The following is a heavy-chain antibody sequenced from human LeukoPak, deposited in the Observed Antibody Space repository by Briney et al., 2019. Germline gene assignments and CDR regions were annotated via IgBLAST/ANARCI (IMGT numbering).Heavy chain of an antibody. CDR3: ATSSGYFEYFQH. D-gene: IGHD3-22*01. J-gene: IGHJ1*01. Sequence: GASVKVSCKASGGTFSSYAISWVRQAPGQGLEWMGGIIPIFGTANYAQKFQGRVTITTDESTSTAYMELSSLRSEDTAVYYRATSSGYFEYFQHWGQGTLVTVSS. CDR2: IIPIFGTA. CDR1: GGTFSSYA. V-gene: IGHV1-69*05.